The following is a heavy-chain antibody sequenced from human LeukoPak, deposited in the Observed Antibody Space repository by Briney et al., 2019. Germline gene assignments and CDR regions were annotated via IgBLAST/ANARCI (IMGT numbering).Heavy chain of an antibody. CDR1: GFTFSSYD. CDR3: ARGAINVQPSLRWGMDV. Sequence: AGSLTLPCAPSGFTFSSYDMHWVRQATGKGLEWVSAIGTAGDTYYPGSVKGRFTISRENAKNSLYLQMNSLRAGDTAVYYCARGAINVQPSLRWGMDVWGQGTTVTVSS. J-gene: IGHJ6*02. D-gene: IGHD4-23*01. V-gene: IGHV3-13*04. CDR2: IGTAGDT.